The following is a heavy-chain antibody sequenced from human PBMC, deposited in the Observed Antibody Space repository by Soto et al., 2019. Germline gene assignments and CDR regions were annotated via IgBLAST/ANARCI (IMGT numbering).Heavy chain of an antibody. J-gene: IGHJ6*02. Sequence: QVQLVESGGGVVQPGRSLRLSCAASGFAFSRYGIHWVRQAPGKGLEWVAVISYDGSNKFYADSVKGRFTISRDNSKNTLYRQMNSLRAEDTAVYYCAKDLYSSETYTYYCGMDVWGQGTTVTVSS. D-gene: IGHD3-10*01. CDR1: GFAFSRYG. CDR3: AKDLYSSETYTYYCGMDV. V-gene: IGHV3-30*18. CDR2: ISYDGSNK.